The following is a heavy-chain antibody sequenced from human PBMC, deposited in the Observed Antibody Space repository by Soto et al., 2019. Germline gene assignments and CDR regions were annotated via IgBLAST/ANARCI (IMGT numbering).Heavy chain of an antibody. D-gene: IGHD6-19*01. V-gene: IGHV3-48*01. CDR3: ARVGWQKKDSGNFDY. CDR2: ISSSSSTI. Sequence: GGSLRLSCAASGFTFSSYSMNWVRQAPGKGLEWVSYISSSSSTIYYADSVKGRFTISRDNAKNSLYLQMNSLRAEDTAVYYFARVGWQKKDSGNFDYWGQGTLVTVSS. CDR1: GFTFSSYS. J-gene: IGHJ4*02.